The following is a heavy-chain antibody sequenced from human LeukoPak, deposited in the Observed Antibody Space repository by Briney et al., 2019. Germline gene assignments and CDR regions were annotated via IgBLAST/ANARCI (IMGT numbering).Heavy chain of an antibody. Sequence: GGSLRLSCAASGFTFDDYAMHWVRQAPGKGLEWVSLITWDGGSTYYVDSVKGRFTISRDNSKNSLYLQMNSLRAEDTALYYCAKELLGVRNTILGAYYYYYMDVWGKGTTVTVSS. D-gene: IGHD3-3*01. J-gene: IGHJ6*03. CDR1: GFTFDDYA. CDR2: ITWDGGST. CDR3: AKELLGVRNTILGAYYYYYMDV. V-gene: IGHV3-43D*03.